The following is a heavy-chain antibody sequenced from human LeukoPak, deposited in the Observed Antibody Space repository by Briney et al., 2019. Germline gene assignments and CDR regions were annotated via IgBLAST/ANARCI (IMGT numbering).Heavy chain of an antibody. CDR2: ISRSGRTI. V-gene: IGHV3-48*03. CDR1: GFIFSGYD. J-gene: IGHJ5*02. D-gene: IGHD3-22*01. Sequence: GGSLRLSCAASGFIFSGYDMNWVRQPPGKGLEWVSFISRSGRTIYYADSVKGRFTISRDDAKNSLYLQMNSLRAGDTALYYCASQYYYDNSAYYTSDWFDPWGKGTLVTVSS. CDR3: ASQYYYDNSAYYTSDWFDP.